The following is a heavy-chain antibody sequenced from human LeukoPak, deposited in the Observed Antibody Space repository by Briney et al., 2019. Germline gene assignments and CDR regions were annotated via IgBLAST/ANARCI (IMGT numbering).Heavy chain of an antibody. CDR3: ARVCGDGYNGYYYYYYYMDV. CDR2: IYSGGST. CDR1: GFTVSSNY. V-gene: IGHV3-53*01. D-gene: IGHD5-24*01. Sequence: PGGSLRLSCAASGFTVSSNYMSWVRQAPGKGLEWVSVIYSGGSTYYADSVKGRFTISRDNANNSLYLQMNSLRAEDTAVYYCARVCGDGYNGYYYYYYYMDVWGKGTTVTVSS. J-gene: IGHJ6*03.